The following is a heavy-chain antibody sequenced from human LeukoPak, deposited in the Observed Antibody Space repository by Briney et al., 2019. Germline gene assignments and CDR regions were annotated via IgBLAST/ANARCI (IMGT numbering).Heavy chain of an antibody. CDR1: GFTFSSYG. J-gene: IGHJ4*02. CDR2: ISYDGSNK. Sequence: GGSLRLSCAASGFTFSSYGMHWVRQAPGKGLEWVAVISYDGSNKYYADSVKGRFTISRDNSKNTLYLQMNSLRAEDTAVYYCAKDIRAYGSGSYPFDYWGQGTLVTVSS. D-gene: IGHD3-10*01. CDR3: AKDIRAYGSGSYPFDY. V-gene: IGHV3-30*18.